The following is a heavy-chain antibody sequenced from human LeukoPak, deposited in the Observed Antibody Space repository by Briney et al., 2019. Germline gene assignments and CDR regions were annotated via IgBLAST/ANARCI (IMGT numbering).Heavy chain of an antibody. J-gene: IGHJ4*02. CDR3: ARDEGYDSSGPLDH. D-gene: IGHD3-22*01. CDR2: IWYDGSNK. CDR1: GFTFSSYG. V-gene: IGHV3-33*01. Sequence: GRSLRLSCAASGFTFSSYGMHWVRQAPGKGLEWVAVIWYDGSNKYYADSVKGRFTISRDNSKNTLYLQMNSLRAEDTAVYYCARDEGYDSSGPLDHWGQGTLVTVSS.